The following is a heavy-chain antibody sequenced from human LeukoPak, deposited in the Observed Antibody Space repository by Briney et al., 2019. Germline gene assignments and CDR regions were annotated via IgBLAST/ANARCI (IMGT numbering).Heavy chain of an antibody. V-gene: IGHV3-64D*06. D-gene: IGHD2-2*01. Sequence: GGSLRLSCSASGFTFSSYAMHWVRQAPGKGLEYGSAICSNGGSTYYADSVKGRFTISRDNSKNTLYLQMSSLRAEDTAVYYCVNTGSIVVVPAAMSFDYWGQGTLVTVSS. CDR1: GFTFSSYA. CDR3: VNTGSIVVVPAAMSFDY. CDR2: ICSNGGST. J-gene: IGHJ4*02.